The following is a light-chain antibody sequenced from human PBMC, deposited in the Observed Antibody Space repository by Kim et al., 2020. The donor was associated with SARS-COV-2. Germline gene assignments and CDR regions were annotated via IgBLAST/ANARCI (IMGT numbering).Light chain of an antibody. V-gene: IGKV1-5*03. CDR2: QAS. CDR1: QYLNGW. J-gene: IGKJ1*01. CDR3: QQYSTYRT. Sequence: IQMTQSPSTLSASVGDTVTITCRASQYLNGWLAWYQQKPGRAPKLLIYQASILQSGVPSRFSATESGTEFTLTISSLQPDDFATYYCQQYSTYRTFGPGTKVDIK.